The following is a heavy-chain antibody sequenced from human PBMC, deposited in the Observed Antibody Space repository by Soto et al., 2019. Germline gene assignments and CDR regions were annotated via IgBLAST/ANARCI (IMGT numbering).Heavy chain of an antibody. J-gene: IGHJ5*02. CDR2: ISADTGNT. D-gene: IGHD1-26*01. CDR3: ARDIDHNWFDP. Sequence: ASVKVSCKASGGTFISYGVSLVRQAPGQGLEWMGWISADTGNTNYAQKLQGRVTMTTDTSTSTAYMELRSLRSDDTAVYYCARDIDHNWFDPWGQGTLVTVSS. V-gene: IGHV1-18*01. CDR1: GGTFISYG.